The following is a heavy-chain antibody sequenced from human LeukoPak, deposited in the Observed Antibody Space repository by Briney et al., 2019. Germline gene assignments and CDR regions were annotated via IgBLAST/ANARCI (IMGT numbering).Heavy chain of an antibody. CDR3: ARGLIGSGFEGVDV. V-gene: IGHV3-9*01. CDR2: ISWNSGSI. Sequence: GGSLRLSCAASGFTFDDYAMHWVRQAPGKGLEWVSGISWNSGSIGYADSVKGRFTISRDNSKNTLYLQMNSLRAEDTAVYYCARGLIGSGFEGVDVWGQGTTVTVSS. D-gene: IGHD3-10*01. CDR1: GFTFDDYA. J-gene: IGHJ6*02.